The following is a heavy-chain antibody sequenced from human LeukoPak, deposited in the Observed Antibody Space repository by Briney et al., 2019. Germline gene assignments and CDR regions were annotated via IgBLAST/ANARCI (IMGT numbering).Heavy chain of an antibody. V-gene: IGHV3-49*04. CDR3: TRDQTPYY. CDR1: GFTFGDYA. J-gene: IGHJ4*02. CDR2: IASETYGGTA. Sequence: GGSLRLSCTASGFTFGDYAMTWVRQSPGKGLEWVGFIASETYGGTAEYAASVKGRFIISRDDSKSIAYLQMNSLKTEDTAVYYCTRDQTPYYWGQGTLVTVSS.